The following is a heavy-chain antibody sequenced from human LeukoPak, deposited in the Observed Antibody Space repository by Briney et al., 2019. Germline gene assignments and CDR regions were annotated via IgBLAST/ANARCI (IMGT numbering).Heavy chain of an antibody. J-gene: IGHJ6*03. CDR3: AREYSNWGANYYYYYMDV. D-gene: IGHD4-11*01. Sequence: GASVKVSCKASGGTFSSYAISWVRQAPGQGLEWMGRIIPIFGTANYAQKFHGRVTITTDESTSTAYMELSSLRSEDTAVYYCAREYSNWGANYYYYYMDVWGKGTTVTVSS. CDR1: GGTFSSYA. V-gene: IGHV1-69*05. CDR2: IIPIFGTA.